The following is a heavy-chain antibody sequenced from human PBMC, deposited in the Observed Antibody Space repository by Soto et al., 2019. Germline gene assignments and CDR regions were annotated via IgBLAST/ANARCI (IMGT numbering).Heavy chain of an antibody. CDR3: ARDEGTGRPLDY. CDR2: ISHDGSNK. V-gene: IGHV3-30-3*01. J-gene: IGHJ4*02. CDR1: GFTFNSTA. Sequence: QVQLVESGGGVVQPGRSLRLSCAASGFTFNSTAMHWVRQSPGKGLEWVAVISHDGSNKYNADSVKGRFTISRDNSKNTLFLQMNSLRAEDTAVYYCARDEGTGRPLDYWGQGTLVTVSS. D-gene: IGHD1-1*01.